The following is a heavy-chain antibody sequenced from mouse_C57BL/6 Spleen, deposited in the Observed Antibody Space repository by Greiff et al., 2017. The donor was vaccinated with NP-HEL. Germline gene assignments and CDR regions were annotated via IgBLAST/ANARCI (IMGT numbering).Heavy chain of an antibody. CDR1: GYTFTDYY. CDR3: ARSYYSNYGGDFDY. D-gene: IGHD2-5*01. J-gene: IGHJ2*01. V-gene: IGHV1-26*01. CDR2: INPNNGGT. Sequence: EVQLQQSGPELVKPGASVKISCKASGYTFTDYYMNWVKQSHGKSLEWIGDINPNNGGTSYNQKFKGKATLTVDKSSSTAYMELRSLTSEDSAVYYCARSYYSNYGGDFDYWGQGTTLTVSS.